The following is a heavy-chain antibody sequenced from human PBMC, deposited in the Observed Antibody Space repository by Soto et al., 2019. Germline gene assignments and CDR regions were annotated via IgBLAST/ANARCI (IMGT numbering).Heavy chain of an antibody. D-gene: IGHD1-26*01. Sequence: GASVKVSCKASGYTFTSYGISWVRQAPGQGLEWMGWISAYNGNTNYAQKLQGRVTMTTDTSTSTAYMELRSLRSDDTAVYYCAREDSNGLVGDTDPTDYYGMDVWGQGTTVTVSS. CDR3: AREDSNGLVGDTDPTDYYGMDV. CDR2: ISAYNGNT. CDR1: GYTFTSYG. J-gene: IGHJ6*02. V-gene: IGHV1-18*01.